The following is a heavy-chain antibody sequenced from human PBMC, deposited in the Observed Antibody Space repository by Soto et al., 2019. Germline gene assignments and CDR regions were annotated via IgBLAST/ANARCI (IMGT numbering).Heavy chain of an antibody. V-gene: IGHV4-31*03. CDR1: GGSISSGGYY. CDR3: AREGRWGPFDY. Sequence: QVQLQETGPGLVKPSQTLSLTCTVSGGSISSGGYYWNWIRQHPGKGLEWIGYIYYSGSTHYNPSLTSRVTISVDTSKNQFSLKLSSVTAADTAVYYCAREGRWGPFDYWGQGTLVTVSS. J-gene: IGHJ4*02. D-gene: IGHD7-27*01. CDR2: IYYSGST.